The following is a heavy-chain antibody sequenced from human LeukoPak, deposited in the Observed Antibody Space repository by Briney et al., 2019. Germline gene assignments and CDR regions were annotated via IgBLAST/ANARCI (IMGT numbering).Heavy chain of an antibody. CDR2: IYPGDSDT. CDR1: GYNFTTYW. Sequence: GESLKISCKGSGYNFTTYWIGWVRQMPGKGLEWMGIIYPGDSDTRYSPSFQGQVTISADKSISTAYLQWSSLKASDTAMYYCARRGVSSGWYSDNWGQGTLVTVST. CDR3: ARRGVSSGWYSDN. D-gene: IGHD6-19*01. J-gene: IGHJ4*02. V-gene: IGHV5-51*01.